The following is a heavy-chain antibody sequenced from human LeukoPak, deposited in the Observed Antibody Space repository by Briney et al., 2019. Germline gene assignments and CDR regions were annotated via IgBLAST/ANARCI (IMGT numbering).Heavy chain of an antibody. CDR2: INPNSGGT. CDR1: GYTFTGYY. Sequence: ASVKVSCKAPGYTFTGYYMHWVRQAPGQGLEWMGRINPNSGGTNYAQKFRGRVTMTRDTSISTAYMELSRLRSDDTAVYYCARDSKELELDAFDIWGQGTMVTVSS. J-gene: IGHJ3*02. CDR3: ARDSKELELDAFDI. D-gene: IGHD1-7*01. V-gene: IGHV1-2*06.